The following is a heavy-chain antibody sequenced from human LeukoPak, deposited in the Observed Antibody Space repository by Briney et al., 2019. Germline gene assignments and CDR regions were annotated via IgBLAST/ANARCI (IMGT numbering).Heavy chain of an antibody. CDR3: AKGGSGWYLGDY. V-gene: IGHV3-30*18. Sequence: GGSPRLSCAASGFTFSSYGMHWVRQAPGKGLEWVALISYDGSNKYYADSVKGRFTISRDNSKNTLYLQMNSLRAEDTAVYYCAKGGSGWYLGDYWGQGTLVTVSS. J-gene: IGHJ4*02. D-gene: IGHD6-19*01. CDR2: ISYDGSNK. CDR1: GFTFSSYG.